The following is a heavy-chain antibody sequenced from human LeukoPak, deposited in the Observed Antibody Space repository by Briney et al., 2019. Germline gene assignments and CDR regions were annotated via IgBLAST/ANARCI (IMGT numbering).Heavy chain of an antibody. V-gene: IGHV3-66*01. J-gene: IGHJ4*02. D-gene: IGHD6-13*01. CDR3: ARETYSSSCNFDY. Sequence: GGSLRLSCAASGFTVSSNYKSWVRQAPGKGLEWVSVIYSGGSTYYADSVKGRFTISRDNSKNTLYLQMNSLRAEDTAVYYCARETYSSSCNFDYWGQGTLVTVSS. CDR2: IYSGGST. CDR1: GFTVSSNY.